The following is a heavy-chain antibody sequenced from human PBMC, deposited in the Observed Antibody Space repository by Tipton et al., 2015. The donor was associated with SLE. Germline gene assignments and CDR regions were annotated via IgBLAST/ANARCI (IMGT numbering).Heavy chain of an antibody. D-gene: IGHD6-19*01. CDR1: GGSFSGYY. J-gene: IGHJ4*02. V-gene: IGHV4-34*01. Sequence: TLSLTCAVYGGSFSGYYWSWIRQPPGKGLEWIGEINHSGSTNYNPSLKSRVTISVDTSKKQFSLKLRSVTAADTAVYYCAREGGPVAFRPYYFDSWGQGILVTVSS. CDR3: AREGGPVAFRPYYFDS. CDR2: INHSGST.